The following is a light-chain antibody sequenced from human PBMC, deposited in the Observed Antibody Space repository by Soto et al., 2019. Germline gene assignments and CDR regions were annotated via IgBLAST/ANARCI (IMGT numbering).Light chain of an antibody. CDR2: KAS. CDR3: QQYNHYPFT. J-gene: IGKJ2*01. Sequence: DIQMTQSPSTLSASVGDRVTITCRASQSTSSWLAWYQQKPGKAPKLLIYKASTLESGVPSRFSGSGSGTEFTLTISSLQPDDFATYYCQQYNHYPFTFGQGTKLEIK. V-gene: IGKV1-5*03. CDR1: QSTSSW.